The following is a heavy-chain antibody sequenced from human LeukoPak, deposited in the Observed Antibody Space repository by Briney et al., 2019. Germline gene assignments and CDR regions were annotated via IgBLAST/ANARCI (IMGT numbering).Heavy chain of an antibody. CDR3: TRSGYRHPYHFDS. D-gene: IGHD3-22*01. CDR2: LYTGGGT. CDR1: GFSVSTTY. V-gene: IGHV3-53*01. J-gene: IGHJ4*02. Sequence: GGSLRLSCAASGFSVSTTYMSWVRQTPGKGLQWVSVLYTGGGTDHADSVKGRFTISRDSSKNTLSLQMNNLRAEDTAIYYCTRSGYRHPYHFDSWGQGTLVIVSS.